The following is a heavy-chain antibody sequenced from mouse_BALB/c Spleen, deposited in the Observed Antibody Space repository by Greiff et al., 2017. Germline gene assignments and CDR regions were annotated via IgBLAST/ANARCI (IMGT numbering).Heavy chain of an antibody. CDR1: GYSITSGYY. V-gene: IGHV3-6*02. CDR2: ISYDGSN. D-gene: IGHD1-1*01. Sequence: EVQLQESGPGLVKPSQSLSLTCSVTGYSITSGYYWNWIRQFPGNKLEWMGYISYDGSNNYNPSLKNRISITRDTSKNQFFLKLNSVTTEDTATYYGASYGSRYWYFDVWGAGTTVTVSS. J-gene: IGHJ1*01. CDR3: ASYGSRYWYFDV.